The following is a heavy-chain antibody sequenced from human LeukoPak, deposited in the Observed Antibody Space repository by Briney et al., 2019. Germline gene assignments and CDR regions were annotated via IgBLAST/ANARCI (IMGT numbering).Heavy chain of an antibody. CDR2: ISSDGSDK. CDR3: ARDRASGDSGLDYFDY. Sequence: PGRSLRLSCVASRFILSSYAMHWVRQAPGKGLEWVAIISSDGSDKYYADSVKGRFTISRDNSKNTLYLQMNSLRTEDTAVYYCARDRASGDSGLDYFDYWGQGTLVTVSS. CDR1: RFILSSYA. V-gene: IGHV3-30*04. J-gene: IGHJ4*02. D-gene: IGHD1-26*01.